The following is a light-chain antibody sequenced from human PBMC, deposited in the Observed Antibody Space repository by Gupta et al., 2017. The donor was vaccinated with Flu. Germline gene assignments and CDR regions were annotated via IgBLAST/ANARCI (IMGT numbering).Light chain of an antibody. CDR1: SGTIASSY. CDR2: EDK. CDR3: QAYDAADHV. J-gene: IGLJ3*02. Sequence: NFILTQPHSVSESPGKTVTISCTRSSGTIASSYVQWYQQRPDSPPTTVIFEDKHKPSGVPDRFSGSIDRSSNSASLTISGLKTEDEDDYYCQAYDAADHVFGGGTKLTVL. V-gene: IGLV6-57*01.